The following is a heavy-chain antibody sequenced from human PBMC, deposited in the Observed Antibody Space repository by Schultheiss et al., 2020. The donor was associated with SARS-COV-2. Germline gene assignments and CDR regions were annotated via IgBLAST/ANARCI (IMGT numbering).Heavy chain of an antibody. V-gene: IGHV4-59*02. Sequence: GSLRLSCAASGFTVSSNYMSWIRQPPGKGLEWIGYIYYSGSTNYNPSLKSRVTISVDTSKNQFSLKLSSVTAADTAVYYCARDLTDGSKDYWGQGTLVTVSS. CDR1: GFTVSSNY. D-gene: IGHD5-24*01. CDR2: IYYSGST. CDR3: ARDLTDGSKDY. J-gene: IGHJ4*02.